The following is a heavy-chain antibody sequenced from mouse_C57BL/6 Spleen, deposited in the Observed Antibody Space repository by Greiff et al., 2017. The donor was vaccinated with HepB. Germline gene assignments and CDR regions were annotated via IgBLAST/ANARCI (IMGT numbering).Heavy chain of an antibody. CDR3: ARKEDTVVGFGY. J-gene: IGHJ2*01. D-gene: IGHD1-1*01. V-gene: IGHV1-4*01. Sequence: VKLVESGAELARPGASVKMSCKASGYTFTSYTMHWVKQRPGQGLEWIGYINPSSGYTKYNQKFKDKATLTADKSSSTAYMQLSSLTSEDSAVYYCARKEDTVVGFGYWGQGTTLTVSS. CDR1: GYTFTSYT. CDR2: INPSSGYT.